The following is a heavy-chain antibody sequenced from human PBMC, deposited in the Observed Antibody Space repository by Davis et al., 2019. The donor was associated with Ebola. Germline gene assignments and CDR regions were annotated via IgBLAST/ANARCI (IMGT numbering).Heavy chain of an antibody. Sequence: ASVKVSCKASGYTFTSYAMHWVRQAPGQRLEWMGWINAGNGNTKYSQKFQGRVTITRDTSASTAYMELSSLRSEDTAVYYCARGGELERYYYYYYGMDVWGQGTTVTVSS. V-gene: IGHV1-3*01. CDR2: INAGNGNT. CDR1: GYTFTSYA. D-gene: IGHD1-1*01. J-gene: IGHJ6*02. CDR3: ARGGELERYYYYYYGMDV.